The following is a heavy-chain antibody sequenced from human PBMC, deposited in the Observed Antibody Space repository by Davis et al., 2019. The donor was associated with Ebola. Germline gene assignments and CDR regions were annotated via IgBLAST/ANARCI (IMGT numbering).Heavy chain of an antibody. CDR2: LYYSGFT. CDR1: GASVSSGAYY. J-gene: IGHJ6*04. D-gene: IGHD6-13*01. CDR3: ARTSIAAAGTPYYYYYYGMDV. Sequence: SETLSLTCTVSGASVSSGAYYWSWIRQPPGKGLEWIGSLYYSGFTNYNPSLKSRVTTSLDTSKNEFSLKLSSVTAADTAVYYCARTSIAAAGTPYYYYYYGMDVWGKGTTVTVSS. V-gene: IGHV4-61*08.